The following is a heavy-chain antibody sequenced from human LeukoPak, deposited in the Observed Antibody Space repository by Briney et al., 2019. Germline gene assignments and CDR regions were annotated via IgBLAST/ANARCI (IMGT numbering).Heavy chain of an antibody. D-gene: IGHD5-12*01. V-gene: IGHV5-51*01. CDR2: IYPADSDA. Sequence: GESLKISCKGSGYSFRTYWIGWVRQMPGKGLEWVGTIYPADSDARYSPSFQGQVTISVDESISTAYLQWSSLKASDTAMYYCARRNIVATRGGPFDYWGQGTLVTVSS. CDR1: GYSFRTYW. CDR3: ARRNIVATRGGPFDY. J-gene: IGHJ4*02.